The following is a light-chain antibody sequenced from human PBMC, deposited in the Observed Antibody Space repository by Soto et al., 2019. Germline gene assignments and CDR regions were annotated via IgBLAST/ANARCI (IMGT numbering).Light chain of an antibody. J-gene: IGLJ1*01. V-gene: IGLV2-14*01. CDR2: EVS. CDR3: SSYPSTSTL. CDR1: SSDVGSYNY. Sequence: QSALTQPASVAGSPGQSITISCTGTSSDVGSYNYGSWYQQHPGKAPKLMIYEVSDRPSGIASRFSGSKAGNTDSLTISGLPTEAEADYPCSSYPSTSTLFGSGTKGPVL.